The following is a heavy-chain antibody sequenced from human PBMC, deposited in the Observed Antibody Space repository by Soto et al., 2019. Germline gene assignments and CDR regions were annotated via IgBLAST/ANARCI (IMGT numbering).Heavy chain of an antibody. CDR3: ASFTYSSRSFDY. D-gene: IGHD6-13*01. J-gene: IGHJ4*02. CDR1: GFDFSNYW. CDR2: INGDGSDT. V-gene: IGHV3-74*03. Sequence: PGGSLRLSCGASGFDFSNYWMHGVRQAPGKGLVWVSRINGDGSDTKYADSVKGRFTISGDNARNTVYLQMNSLRADDTAVYYCASFTYSSRSFDYWGQGTLVTVSS.